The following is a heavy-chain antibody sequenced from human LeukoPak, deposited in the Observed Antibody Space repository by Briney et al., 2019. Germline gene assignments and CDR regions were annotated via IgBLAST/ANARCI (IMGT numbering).Heavy chain of an antibody. V-gene: IGHV4-4*07. CDR1: GGSISSYY. CDR3: ARVGPGYSSSWSYYYYGMDV. Sequence: SETLSLTCTVSGGSISSYYWSGIRQPAGKGLEWIGRIYTSGSTTYNPSLKSRVTMSVDTSKNQFSLKLSSVTAADTAVYYCARVGPGYSSSWSYYYYGMDVWGQGTTVTVSS. J-gene: IGHJ6*02. D-gene: IGHD6-13*01. CDR2: IYTSGST.